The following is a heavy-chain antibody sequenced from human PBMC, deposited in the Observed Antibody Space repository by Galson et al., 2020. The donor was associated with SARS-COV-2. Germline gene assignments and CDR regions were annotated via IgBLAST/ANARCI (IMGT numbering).Heavy chain of an antibody. V-gene: IGHV4-31*03. D-gene: IGHD5-12*01. J-gene: IGHJ5*02. CDR1: GGSISSGGYY. CDR3: ARASVDIVARVWFDP. CDR2: IYYSGST. Sequence: ASETLSLTCTVSGGSISSGGYYWSWIGQHPGKGLEWIGYIYYSGSTYYNPSLKSRVTISVDTSKNQFSLKLSSVTAADTAVYYCARASVDIVARVWFDPWGQGTLVTVSS.